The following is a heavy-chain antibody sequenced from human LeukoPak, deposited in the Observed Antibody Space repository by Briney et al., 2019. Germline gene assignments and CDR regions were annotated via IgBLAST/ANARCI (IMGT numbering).Heavy chain of an antibody. J-gene: IGHJ3*02. CDR3: AKGYYDYIWGSYRSDAFDI. Sequence: GGSLRLPCAASGFPFNSYVMTWVRQAPGKGLEWVSVISGSGGLTYHADSVKGRFTVSRDNSKNTLYLQMNSLRVEDTAVYSCAKGYYDYIWGSYRSDAFDIWGQGTMVTVSS. D-gene: IGHD3-16*02. CDR2: ISGSGGLT. CDR1: GFPFNSYV. V-gene: IGHV3-23*01.